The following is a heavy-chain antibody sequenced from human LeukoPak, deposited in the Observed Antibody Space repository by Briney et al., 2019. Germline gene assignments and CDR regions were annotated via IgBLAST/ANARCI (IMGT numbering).Heavy chain of an antibody. D-gene: IGHD6-19*01. V-gene: IGHV3-30*04. CDR1: GFTFSSYA. J-gene: IGHJ4*02. CDR2: ISYDGSNK. Sequence: GGSLRLSCAASGFTFSSYAMHWVRQAPGKGLEWVAVISYDGSNKYYADSVKGRFTISRDNSKNTLYLQMNSLRAEDTAVYYCAKDAGRSGGFWGQGTLVTVSS. CDR3: AKDAGRSGGF.